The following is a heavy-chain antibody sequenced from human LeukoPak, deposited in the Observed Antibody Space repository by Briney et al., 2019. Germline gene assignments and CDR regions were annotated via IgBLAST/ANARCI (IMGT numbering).Heavy chain of an antibody. CDR3: ARHSSSFWDY. D-gene: IGHD6-6*01. J-gene: IGHJ4*02. CDR2: ISYDGSNK. CDR1: GFTFSSYA. Sequence: GGSLRLSCAASGFTFSSYAMRWVRQAPGKGLEWVAVISYDGSNKYYADSVKGRFTLSRDNSKNTLYLQMNSLRAEDTAVYYCARHSSSFWDYWGQGTLVTVSS. V-gene: IGHV3-30-3*01.